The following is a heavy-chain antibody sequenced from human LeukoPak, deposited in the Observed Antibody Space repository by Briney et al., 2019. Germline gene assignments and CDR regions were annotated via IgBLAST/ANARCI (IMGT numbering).Heavy chain of an antibody. CDR2: ISYDGSNK. V-gene: IGHV3-30*04. CDR1: GFTFSSYA. D-gene: IGHD3-10*01. Sequence: GRSLRLSCAASGFTFSSYAMHWVRQAPGKGLEWVAVISYDGSNKYYADSVKGRFTISRDNSKNTLYLQMNSLRAEDTAVYYCARELTSTYYYGSGSYSYYYYGMDVWGKGTTVTVSS. CDR3: ARELTSTYYYGSGSYSYYYYGMDV. J-gene: IGHJ6*04.